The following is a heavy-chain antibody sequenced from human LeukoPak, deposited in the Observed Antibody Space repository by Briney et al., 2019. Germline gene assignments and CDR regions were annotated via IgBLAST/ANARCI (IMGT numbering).Heavy chain of an antibody. D-gene: IGHD6-6*01. J-gene: IGHJ4*02. Sequence: GESPKISCKGSGYSFTTYWIGWVRQMPGKGLEWMGIIYPGDSDTTYSPSFQGQVTISADKSVSTAYLQWSSLKASDTAMYYCARHQEYGSSSPVAYWGQGTLVTVSS. CDR2: IYPGDSDT. V-gene: IGHV5-51*01. CDR1: GYSFTTYW. CDR3: ARHQEYGSSSPVAY.